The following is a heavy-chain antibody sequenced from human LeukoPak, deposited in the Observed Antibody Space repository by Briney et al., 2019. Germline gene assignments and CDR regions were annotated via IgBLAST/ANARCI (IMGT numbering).Heavy chain of an antibody. CDR3: ARWYSSGWYYFDY. Sequence: SETLSLTCTVPGGSISSSSYYWGWIRQPPGKGLEWIGSIYYSGSTYYNPSLKSRVTISVDTSKNHFSLKVSSVTAADTAVYSCARWYSSGWYYFDYWGQGTLVTVST. CDR2: IYYSGST. J-gene: IGHJ4*02. D-gene: IGHD6-19*01. V-gene: IGHV4-39*02. CDR1: GGSISSSSYY.